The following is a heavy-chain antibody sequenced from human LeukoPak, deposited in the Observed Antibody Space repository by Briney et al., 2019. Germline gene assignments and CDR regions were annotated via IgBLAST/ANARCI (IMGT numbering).Heavy chain of an antibody. CDR2: ISGSGGST. CDR1: GFTFSSYA. V-gene: IGHV3-23*01. CDR3: AKGTIPIFGVVTHFDY. D-gene: IGHD3-3*01. J-gene: IGHJ4*02. Sequence: GGSLRLSCAASGFTFSSYAMSWVRQAPGKGLEGVSAISGSGGSTYYADSVRGRFTISRDNSKNTLYLQMNSLRAEDTAVYYCAKGTIPIFGVVTHFDYWGQGTLVTVSS.